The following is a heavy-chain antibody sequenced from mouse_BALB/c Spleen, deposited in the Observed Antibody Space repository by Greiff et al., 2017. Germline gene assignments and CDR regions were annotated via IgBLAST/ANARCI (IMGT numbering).Heavy chain of an antibody. J-gene: IGHJ4*01. D-gene: IGHD1-1*01. CDR1: GFSLSRYS. CDR3: ARNWRYGSSYDYAMDY. Sequence: VKLMESGPGLVAPSQSLSITCTVSGFSLSRYSVHWVRQPPGKGLEWLGMIWGGGSTDYNSALKSRLSISKDNSKSQVFLKMNSLQTDDTAMYYCARNWRYGSSYDYAMDYWGQGTSVTVSS. CDR2: IWGGGST. V-gene: IGHV2-6-4*01.